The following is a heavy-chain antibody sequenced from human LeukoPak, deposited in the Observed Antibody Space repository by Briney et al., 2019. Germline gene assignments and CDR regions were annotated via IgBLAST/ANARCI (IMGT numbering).Heavy chain of an antibody. Sequence: SETLSLTCTVSGGSISSGGYYWSWLRQPPGKGLEWIGYIYHSGSTYYNPSLKSRVTISVDTSKNQFSLKLSSVTAAGTAVYYCASMGVEGLIDYWGQGTLVTVSS. CDR3: ASMGVEGLIDY. J-gene: IGHJ4*02. V-gene: IGHV4-30-2*02. CDR1: GGSISSGGYY. D-gene: IGHD3-16*01. CDR2: IYHSGST.